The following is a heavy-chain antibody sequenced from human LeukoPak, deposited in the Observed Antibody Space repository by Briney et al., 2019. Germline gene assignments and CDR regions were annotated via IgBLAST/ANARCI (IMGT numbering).Heavy chain of an antibody. J-gene: IGHJ5*02. CDR2: ISYDGSNK. Sequence: PGRSLRLSCAASGFTFSSYAMHWVRQAPGKGLEWVAVISYDGSNKYYADSVKGRFTISRDNSKNTLYLQMNSLRAEDTAVYYCARAGSIFGDRFDPWGQGTLVTVSS. D-gene: IGHD3-3*01. CDR3: ARAGSIFGDRFDP. CDR1: GFTFSSYA. V-gene: IGHV3-30-3*01.